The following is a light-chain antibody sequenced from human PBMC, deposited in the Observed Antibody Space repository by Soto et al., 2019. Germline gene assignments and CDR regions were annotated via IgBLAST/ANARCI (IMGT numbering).Light chain of an antibody. CDR2: GAS. CDR1: QTVSSD. Sequence: EIVLVQSPATLSLSPGERATLSCRASQTVSSDLGWYQQRPGQAPRLLIYGASNRATGIPARFSGSGSGTDFTLSISSLEPEDFAVYYCQQRSKWPRTFGQGTKLEIK. V-gene: IGKV3-11*01. CDR3: QQRSKWPRT. J-gene: IGKJ2*01.